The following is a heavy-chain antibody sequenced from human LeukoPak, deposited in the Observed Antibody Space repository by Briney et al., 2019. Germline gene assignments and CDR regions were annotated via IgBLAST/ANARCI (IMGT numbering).Heavy chain of an antibody. CDR3: ARDRIAVAATETSFDY. Sequence: GGSLRLSCAASGFPYSSYEMNWVRQAPGKGLEWVSYISSSGSTIYYADSVKGRFTISRGNAKNSLYLEMNSLRAEDTAVYYCARDRIAVAATETSFDYWGQETLVTVSS. J-gene: IGHJ4*02. CDR1: GFPYSSYE. V-gene: IGHV3-48*03. CDR2: ISSSGSTI. D-gene: IGHD6-19*01.